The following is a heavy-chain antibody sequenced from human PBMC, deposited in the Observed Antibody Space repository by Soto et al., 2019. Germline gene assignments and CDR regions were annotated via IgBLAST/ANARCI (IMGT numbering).Heavy chain of an antibody. CDR1: GYTFTGYY. J-gene: IGHJ6*02. CDR3: ARDQYCISTSCYGGDYYGMDV. D-gene: IGHD2-2*01. CDR2: INPNSGGT. Sequence: ASVKVSCKASGYTFTGYYMHWVRQAPGQGLEWMGWINPNSGGTNYAKKFQGWVTMTRDTSISTAYMELSRLRFDDTAVYYCARDQYCISTSCYGGDYYGMDVWGQGTTVTVSS. V-gene: IGHV1-2*04.